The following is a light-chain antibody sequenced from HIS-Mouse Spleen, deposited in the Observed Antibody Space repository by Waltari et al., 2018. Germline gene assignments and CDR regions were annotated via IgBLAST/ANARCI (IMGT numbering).Light chain of an antibody. V-gene: IGLV2-14*03. J-gene: IGLJ2*01. Sequence: QSALTQPASVSGSPGQSITISCTGTSSDVGGYNYVSWYQQHPGKAPKLMIYDVSNRPSWVPNRFSGSKSGNTASLTISGLQAEDEADYYCSSYTSSSFNVVFGGGTKLTVL. CDR2: DVS. CDR3: SSYTSSSFNVV. CDR1: SSDVGGYNY.